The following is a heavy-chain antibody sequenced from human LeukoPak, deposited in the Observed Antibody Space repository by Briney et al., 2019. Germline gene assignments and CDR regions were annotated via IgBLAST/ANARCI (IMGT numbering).Heavy chain of an antibody. V-gene: IGHV4-59*01. CDR3: ARDEGYSSSWYNN. J-gene: IGHJ4*02. Sequence: SETLSLTCTVSGGSISSYYWSWIRQPPGKGLEWIGYIYYSGGTNYNPSLKSRVTISVDTSKNQFSLKLSSVTAADTAVYYCARDEGYSSSWYNNWGQGTLVTVSS. D-gene: IGHD6-13*01. CDR2: IYYSGGT. CDR1: GGSISSYY.